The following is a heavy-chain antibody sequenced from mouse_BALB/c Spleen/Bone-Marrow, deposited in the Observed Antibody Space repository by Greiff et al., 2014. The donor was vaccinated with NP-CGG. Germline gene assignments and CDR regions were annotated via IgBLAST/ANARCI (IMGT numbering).Heavy chain of an antibody. J-gene: IGHJ3*01. D-gene: IGHD3-1*01. CDR3: ARELGLRLAY. V-gene: IGHV1-9*01. CDR2: ILPGSGST. CDR1: GYTFSSYW. Sequence: HVQLKQSGAELMKPGASVKISCKTSGYTFSSYWIEWVKQRPGHGLEWIGEILPGSGSTNSNEKFKGKATFTADTSSNTAYMQLSSLTSEDSAVYYCARELGLRLAYWGQGTLVTVSA.